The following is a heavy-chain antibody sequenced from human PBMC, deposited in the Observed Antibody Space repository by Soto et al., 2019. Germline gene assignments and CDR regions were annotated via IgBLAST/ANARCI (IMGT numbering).Heavy chain of an antibody. V-gene: IGHV1-69*13. Sequence: SVKVSCKASGGTFSSYAISWVRQAPGQGLEWMGGIIPIFGTANYAQKFQGRVTITADESTSTAYMELSSLRSEDTAVYYCASGGIAAASTWFDPWGQGTLVTVSS. D-gene: IGHD6-13*01. CDR1: GGTFSSYA. CDR3: ASGGIAAASTWFDP. J-gene: IGHJ5*02. CDR2: IIPIFGTA.